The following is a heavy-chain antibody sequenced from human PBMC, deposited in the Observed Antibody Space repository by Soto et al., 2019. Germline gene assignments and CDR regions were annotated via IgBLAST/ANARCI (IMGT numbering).Heavy chain of an antibody. V-gene: IGHV1-46*01. CDR2: INPSTGST. Sequence: ASVKVSCKASGYTFTNYYIHWVRQAPGQGLEWMGIINPSTGSTTYAQKFQGRVTLTRDTSTSTVYMDLSSLRSEDTAVYYCARGRFNTVTTWWYCDYWGQGALVTVSS. CDR3: ARGRFNTVTTWWYCDY. CDR1: GYTFTNYY. D-gene: IGHD4-17*01. J-gene: IGHJ4*02.